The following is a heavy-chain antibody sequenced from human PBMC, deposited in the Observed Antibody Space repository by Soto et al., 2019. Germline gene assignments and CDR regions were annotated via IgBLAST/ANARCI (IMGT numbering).Heavy chain of an antibody. Sequence: LRLSCAASGFTFSSYAMHWVRQAPGKGLEWVAVISYDGSNKYYADSVKGRFTISRDNSKNTLYLQMNSLRAEDTAVYYCARYPYVWGSYPLDAYWGQGTLVTVSS. CDR3: ARYPYVWGSYPLDAY. V-gene: IGHV3-30-3*01. CDR1: GFTFSSYA. D-gene: IGHD3-16*02. CDR2: ISYDGSNK. J-gene: IGHJ4*02.